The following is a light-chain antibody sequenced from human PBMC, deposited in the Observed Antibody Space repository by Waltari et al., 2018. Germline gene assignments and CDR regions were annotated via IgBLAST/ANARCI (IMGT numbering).Light chain of an antibody. CDR3: QHDLRLPVT. CDR2: GAS. V-gene: IGKV3-20*01. J-gene: IGKJ1*01. Sequence: EIVCTQSAGTLSLSPGESATLSCRTSQSVTRALACYHQKPGQAPRLLIYGASNRAPGIPDMFSGSGSGTDFSLTISSLEPEDFAVYYCQHDLRLPVTFGQGTKVEVK. CDR1: QSVTRA.